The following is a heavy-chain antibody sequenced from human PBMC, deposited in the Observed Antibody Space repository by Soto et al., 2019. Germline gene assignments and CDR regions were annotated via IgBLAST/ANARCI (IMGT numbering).Heavy chain of an antibody. CDR2: IYYSGST. J-gene: IGHJ5*02. CDR1: GGSISSGGYY. V-gene: IGHV4-31*03. CDR3: AREDIVVVPAARGRFDP. Sequence: SETLSLTCTVSGGSISSGGYYWSWIRQHPGKGLEWIGYIYYSGSTYYNPSLKSRVTISVDTSKNQFSLKLSSVTAADTAVYYCAREDIVVVPAARGRFDPWGQGTLVTVSS. D-gene: IGHD2-2*01.